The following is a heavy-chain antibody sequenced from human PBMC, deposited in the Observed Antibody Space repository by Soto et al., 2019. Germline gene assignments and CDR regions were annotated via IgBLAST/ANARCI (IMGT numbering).Heavy chain of an antibody. Sequence: SLEVSCKASRGTFSSYAISWVRQAPGQGLEWMGGVITNFGTANYAQKLQGRVTMTADASTSTAYMELRSLRSEDTAVYYCARERYCSGGSCHRDYYSNYGMDVWGQGTTVTVSS. CDR2: VITNFGTA. J-gene: IGHJ6*02. CDR3: ARERYCSGGSCHRDYYSNYGMDV. V-gene: IGHV1-69*01. CDR1: RGTFSSYA. D-gene: IGHD2-15*01.